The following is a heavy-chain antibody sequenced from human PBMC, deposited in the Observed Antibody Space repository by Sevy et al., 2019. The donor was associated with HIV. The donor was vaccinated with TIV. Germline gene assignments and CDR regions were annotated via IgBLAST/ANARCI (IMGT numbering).Heavy chain of an antibody. D-gene: IGHD1-26*01. Sequence: GESLKISCAASGFTFSPYWMTWVRQAPGKGLGVANIRPDGSDKYYVDSVKGRFTISRDNAKNSLYLQMNSLRADDTAMYYCARGVGLDCWGQGALVTVSS. CDR2: IRPDGSDK. J-gene: IGHJ4*02. CDR3: ARGVGLDC. V-gene: IGHV3-7*01. CDR1: GFTFSPYW.